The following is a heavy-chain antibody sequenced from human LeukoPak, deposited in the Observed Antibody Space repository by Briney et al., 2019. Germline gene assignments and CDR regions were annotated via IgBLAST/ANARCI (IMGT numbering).Heavy chain of an antibody. J-gene: IGHJ4*02. Sequence: ASVKVSCKASGGTFSSYAISWVRQAPGQGLEWMGGIIPIFGTANYAQKFQGRVTITADKSTSTAYMELSSLRSEDTAVYYCARDIGSSWYELDYWGQGTLVTVSS. D-gene: IGHD6-13*01. CDR3: ARDIGSSWYELDY. CDR2: IIPIFGTA. V-gene: IGHV1-69*06. CDR1: GGTFSSYA.